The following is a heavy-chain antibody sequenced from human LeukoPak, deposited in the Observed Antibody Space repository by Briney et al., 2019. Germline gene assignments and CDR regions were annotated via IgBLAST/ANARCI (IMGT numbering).Heavy chain of an antibody. J-gene: IGHJ4*02. Sequence: SETLSLTCTVSGVSISNYIWSWIRQSPGKGLEWIGYIYYSGSTNYTPSLKSRVTMSVDTSKNQFSLKLSSVTAADTAVYYCARRGSSGYVDYWGQGTLVTVSS. D-gene: IGHD3-22*01. CDR2: IYYSGST. V-gene: IGHV4-59*08. CDR3: ARRGSSGYVDY. CDR1: GVSISNYI.